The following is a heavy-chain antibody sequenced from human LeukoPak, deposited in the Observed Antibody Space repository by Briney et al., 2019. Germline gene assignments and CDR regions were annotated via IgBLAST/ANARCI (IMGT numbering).Heavy chain of an antibody. D-gene: IGHD1-26*01. Sequence: GASVKVSCKASGYTLTSYAIHWVRQAPGQRLEWMGWINAGNGNTKYSQKFQGRVTITRDTSASTAYMELSSLRSEDTAAYYCARDYSGSYSAPFDYWGQGTLVTVSS. J-gene: IGHJ4*02. CDR2: INAGNGNT. V-gene: IGHV1-3*01. CDR1: GYTLTSYA. CDR3: ARDYSGSYSAPFDY.